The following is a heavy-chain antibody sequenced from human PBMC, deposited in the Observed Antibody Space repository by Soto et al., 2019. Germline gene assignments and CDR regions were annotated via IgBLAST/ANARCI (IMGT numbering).Heavy chain of an antibody. CDR3: AKTLYGGCDY. CDR2: IGGNGATT. V-gene: IGHV3-23*01. J-gene: IGHJ4*02. D-gene: IGHD5-12*01. CDR1: GFTFSTYA. Sequence: PGGSLRLSCIASGFTFSTYAMSWVRQAPGKGLEWVSGIGGNGATTRYADSVKGRSTIARDNSKNTVYLQMNNLRVEDTAVYYCAKTLYGGCDYWGRGTLVTVSS.